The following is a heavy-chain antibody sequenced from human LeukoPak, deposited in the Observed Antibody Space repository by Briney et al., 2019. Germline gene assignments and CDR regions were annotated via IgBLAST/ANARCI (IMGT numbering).Heavy chain of an antibody. D-gene: IGHD6-13*01. Sequence: GGSLRLSCAASGFTFDDYGMSWVRQALGKGLEWVSGINWNGGSTGYADSVKGRLTISRDNAKNSLYLQMNSLRAEDTALYYCARDPSIAAADYYFDYWGQGTLVTVSS. V-gene: IGHV3-20*04. CDR3: ARDPSIAAADYYFDY. CDR1: GFTFDDYG. CDR2: INWNGGST. J-gene: IGHJ4*02.